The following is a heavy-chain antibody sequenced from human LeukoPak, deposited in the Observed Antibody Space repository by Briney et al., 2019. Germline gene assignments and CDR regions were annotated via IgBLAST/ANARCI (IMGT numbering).Heavy chain of an antibody. CDR1: GYIFSNYW. Sequence: GESLKISCKGSGYIFSNYWIAWVRRMPGKGLEWMGIIFPADSDTRYSPSLQGQVTISDYKSINTAYLQWSSLKASDSAMYYCARPPGVGATSFDYWGQGTLVTVSS. V-gene: IGHV5-51*01. CDR2: IFPADSDT. CDR3: ARPPGVGATSFDY. D-gene: IGHD1-26*01. J-gene: IGHJ4*02.